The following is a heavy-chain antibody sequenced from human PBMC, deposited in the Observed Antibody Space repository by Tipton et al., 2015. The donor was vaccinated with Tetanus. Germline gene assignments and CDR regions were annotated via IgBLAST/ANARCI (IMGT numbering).Heavy chain of an antibody. J-gene: IGHJ6*02. CDR1: GFTFSSYA. V-gene: IGHV3-23*01. CDR2: ISGSGGST. D-gene: IGHD5-24*01. Sequence: SLRLSCAASGFTFSSYAMSWVRQAPGKGLEWGSAISGSGGSTYYADSVKGRFTISRDNSKNTLYLQMNSLRAEDTAVYYCAKLRDTNFSYYGMDVWGQGTTVTVSS. CDR3: AKLRDTNFSYYGMDV.